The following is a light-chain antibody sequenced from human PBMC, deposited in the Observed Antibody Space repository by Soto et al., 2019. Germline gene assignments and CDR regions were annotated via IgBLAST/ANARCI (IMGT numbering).Light chain of an antibody. Sequence: EIVLTQSPGTLSLSPGERATLSCRASQSVSSSYLAWYQQKPGQAPRLLIYGASNRATGIPDRFSGSRSGTDFTLTISRLEPEDFAVYYCQQYGSSPSWTFGQGTKVEIK. CDR3: QQYGSSPSWT. CDR2: GAS. V-gene: IGKV3-20*01. CDR1: QSVSSSY. J-gene: IGKJ1*01.